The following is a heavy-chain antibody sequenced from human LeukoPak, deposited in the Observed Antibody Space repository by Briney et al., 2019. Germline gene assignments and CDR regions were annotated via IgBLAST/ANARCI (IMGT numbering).Heavy chain of an antibody. Sequence: XVKVSCKASGGTFSSYAISWVRQAPGQGVEWMGRIIPIFGTAKYAQKFQGRVTITTEESTSTAYMEMSRLRSEDTAVYYCARVRRHRGSYYIDYWGQGTLVTVSS. CDR3: ARVRRHRGSYYIDY. D-gene: IGHD1-26*01. CDR1: GGTFSSYA. J-gene: IGHJ4*02. V-gene: IGHV1-69*05. CDR2: IIPIFGTA.